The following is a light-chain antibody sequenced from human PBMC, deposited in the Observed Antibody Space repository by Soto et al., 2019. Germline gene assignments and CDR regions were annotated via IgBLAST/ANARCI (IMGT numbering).Light chain of an antibody. CDR3: QQYGNSPLT. V-gene: IGKV3-20*01. CDR1: QSVTSN. CDR2: DTS. J-gene: IGKJ3*01. Sequence: EIVLTRSPATLSESPGERVTLSCRASQSVTSNLAWYQQKPGQAPRLLIYDTSNRATGIPARFSGSGSGTDFTLTISRLEPEDFAVYYCQQYGNSPLTFGPGTKVDI.